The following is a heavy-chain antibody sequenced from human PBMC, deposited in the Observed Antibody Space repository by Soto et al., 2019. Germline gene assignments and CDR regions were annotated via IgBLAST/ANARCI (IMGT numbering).Heavy chain of an antibody. Sequence: SETLSLTCTVSGASISGFYWSWIRKSAGKGLEWIGRIYATGTTDYNPSLKSRVMMSVDTSKKQFSLKLRSVTAADTAVYYCVRDGTKTLRDWYDPWGQGISVTVSS. CDR2: IYATGTT. J-gene: IGHJ5*02. D-gene: IGHD1-1*01. V-gene: IGHV4-4*07. CDR3: VRDGTKTLRDWYDP. CDR1: GASISGFY.